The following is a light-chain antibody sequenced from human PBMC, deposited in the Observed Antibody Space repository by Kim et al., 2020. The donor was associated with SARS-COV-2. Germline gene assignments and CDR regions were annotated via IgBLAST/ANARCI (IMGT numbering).Light chain of an antibody. J-gene: IGKJ2*02. Sequence: DIQMTQSPSSLSASVGDRVTMTCRAGQGIRNDLAWYQQKPGKAPKRLIYATSSLQSGVPSRFSGSGSGTEFTLTNSSLQPEDFATYFCLQHKSYTRTFGQGNKREI. CDR1: QGIRND. CDR2: ATS. V-gene: IGKV1-17*01. CDR3: LQHKSYTRT.